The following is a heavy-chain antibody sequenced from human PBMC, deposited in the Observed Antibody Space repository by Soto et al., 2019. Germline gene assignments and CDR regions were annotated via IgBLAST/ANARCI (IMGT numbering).Heavy chain of an antibody. CDR2: INTSGGST. J-gene: IGHJ4*02. CDR3: ARDTTGLLTDY. Sequence: QVQLVQSRAEVKKPGASVKVSCKASGYIFTSYYMHWVRQAPGQGLEWMGIINTSGGSTSYAQKFQGRVTMTRDTSTSTFYMELRSLRSDDTAMYYCARDTTGLLTDYWGQGTLVTVSS. V-gene: IGHV1-46*03. CDR1: GYIFTSYY. D-gene: IGHD1-1*01.